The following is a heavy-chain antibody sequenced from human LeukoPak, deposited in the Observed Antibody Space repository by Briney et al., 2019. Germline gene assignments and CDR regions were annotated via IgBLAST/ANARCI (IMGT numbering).Heavy chain of an antibody. CDR2: ISSSSSTI. CDR3: ARDANEGTTYDFWSGYYSRDDAFDI. J-gene: IGHJ3*02. Sequence: GGSLRLSCAASGFTFSSYSMTWVCQAPGKGLEWVSYISSSSSTIYYADSVKGRFTISRDNAKNSLYLQMNSLRAEDTAVYYCARDANEGTTYDFWSGYYSRDDAFDIWGQGTMVTVSS. V-gene: IGHV3-48*01. D-gene: IGHD3-3*01. CDR1: GFTFSSYS.